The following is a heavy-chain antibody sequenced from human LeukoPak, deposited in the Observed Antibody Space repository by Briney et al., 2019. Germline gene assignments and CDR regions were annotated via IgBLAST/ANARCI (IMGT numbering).Heavy chain of an antibody. D-gene: IGHD3-10*01. CDR2: IIPIFGIA. CDR3: ARDHVLLWFGELIGRANWFDP. Sequence: SVKVSCKASGGTFSSYAISWVRQAPGQGLEWMGRIIPIFGIANYAQKFQGRVRITADKSTSTAYMELSSLRSEDTAVYYCARDHVLLWFGELIGRANWFDPWGQGTLVTVSS. CDR1: GGTFSSYA. J-gene: IGHJ5*02. V-gene: IGHV1-69*04.